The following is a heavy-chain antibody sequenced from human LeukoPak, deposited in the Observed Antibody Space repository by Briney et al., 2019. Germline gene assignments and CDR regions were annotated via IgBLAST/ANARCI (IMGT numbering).Heavy chain of an antibody. CDR3: ASGAAWDGERCCSGGSCPWYFDY. V-gene: IGHV4-31*03. J-gene: IGHJ4*02. Sequence: SETLSLTCTVSGGSISSGGYYWSWIRQHPGKGLEWIGYIYYSGSTYYNPSLKSRVTISVDTSKNQFSLKLSSVTAADTAVYYCASGAAWDGERCCSGGSCPWYFDYWGQGTLVTVSS. CDR1: GGSISSGGYY. CDR2: IYYSGST. D-gene: IGHD2-15*01.